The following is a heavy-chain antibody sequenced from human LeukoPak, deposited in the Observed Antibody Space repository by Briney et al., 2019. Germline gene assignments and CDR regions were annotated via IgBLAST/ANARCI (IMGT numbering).Heavy chain of an antibody. CDR2: IYTSGST. CDR3: ARPYCSGGSCYDAFDI. V-gene: IGHV4-4*07. CDR1: GGSISSYY. J-gene: IGHJ3*02. Sequence: SETLSLTCTVSGGSISSYYWSWLRQPAGKGLEWIGRIYTSGSTNYNPSLKSRVTISVDTSKNQLSLKLSSVTAADTAVYYCARPYCSGGSCYDAFDIWGQGTMVTVSS. D-gene: IGHD2-15*01.